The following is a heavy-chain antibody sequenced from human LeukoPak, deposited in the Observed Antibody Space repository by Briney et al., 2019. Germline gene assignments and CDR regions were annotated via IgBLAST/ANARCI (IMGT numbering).Heavy chain of an antibody. CDR2: INPSGGST. V-gene: IGHV1-46*01. CDR3: ARVPGYSYGPAFDY. J-gene: IGHJ4*02. D-gene: IGHD5-18*01. CDR1: GGTFSSYA. Sequence: ASVKVSCKASGGTFSSYAISWVRQAPGQGLEWMGIINPSGGSTSYAQKFQGRVTMTRDTSTSTVYMELSSLRSEDTAVYYCARVPGYSYGPAFDYWGQGTLVTVSS.